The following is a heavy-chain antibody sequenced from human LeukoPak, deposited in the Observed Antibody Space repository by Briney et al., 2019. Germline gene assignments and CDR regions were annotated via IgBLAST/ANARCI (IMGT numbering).Heavy chain of an antibody. V-gene: IGHV3-11*01. CDR3: SRDPRSLDY. CDR2: ISPNSADI. Sequence: PGGSLRLSCAASGFTFTDVYMSWIRQSPGKGLEWLAYISPNSADISYADSVKGRFTISSDNAKNSLYLQMNSLRVEDTGIYYCSRDPRSLDYWGQGALVTVSS. CDR1: GFTFTDVY. J-gene: IGHJ4*02.